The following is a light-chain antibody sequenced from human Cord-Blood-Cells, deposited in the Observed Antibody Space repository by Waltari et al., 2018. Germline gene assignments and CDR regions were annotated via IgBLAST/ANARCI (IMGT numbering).Light chain of an antibody. J-gene: IGLJ1*01. CDR1: SSDVGGYNY. Sequence: QSALTQPRSVSGSPGQSVTISCTGTSSDVGGYNYVSWYQQHPGQAPKPMIYDVSKRPSGFPDRFSGSKAGNTDSLTISGLQAEDEADYYCCSYAGSYTYVFGTGTKVTVL. V-gene: IGLV2-11*01. CDR2: DVS. CDR3: CSYAGSYTYV.